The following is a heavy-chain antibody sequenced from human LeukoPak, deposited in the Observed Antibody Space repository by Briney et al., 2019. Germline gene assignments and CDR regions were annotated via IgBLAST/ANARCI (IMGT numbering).Heavy chain of an antibody. CDR3: ARGPRSGRRNNWFDP. CDR2: MNPNSGNT. CDR1: GYTFTSYD. J-gene: IGHJ5*02. Sequence: ASVKVSCTASGYTFTSYDINWVRQATGQGLEWMGWMNPNSGNTGYAQKFQGRVTMTRNTSISTAYMELSSLRSEDTAVYYCARGPRSGRRNNWFDPWGQGTLVTVSS. D-gene: IGHD5-12*01. V-gene: IGHV1-8*01.